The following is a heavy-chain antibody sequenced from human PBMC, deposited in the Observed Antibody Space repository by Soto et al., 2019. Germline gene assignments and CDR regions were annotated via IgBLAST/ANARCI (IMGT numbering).Heavy chain of an antibody. CDR2: MNPNSGNT. CDR3: ARGDRVSTVTNPKNENYYYYYMDV. J-gene: IGHJ6*03. D-gene: IGHD4-4*01. CDR1: GYTFTSYD. V-gene: IGHV1-8*01. Sequence: ASVKVSCKASGYTFTSYDINWVRQATGQGLEWMGWMNPNSGNTGYAQKFQGRVTMTRNTSISTAYMELSSLRSEDTAVYYCARGDRVSTVTNPKNENYYYYYMDVWGKGTTVTVSS.